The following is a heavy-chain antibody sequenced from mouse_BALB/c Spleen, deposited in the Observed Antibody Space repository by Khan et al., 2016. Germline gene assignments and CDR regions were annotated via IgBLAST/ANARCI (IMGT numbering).Heavy chain of an antibody. Sequence: EVELVESGGGLVKPGGSLKFSCAASGFTFSSYAMSWVRQTPEKWLEWVASISSGGSSFYPDILKDRFTISRDNARNILYLQMSSLRSEDTAMYYCATKVYYFDYWGQGTTLTVSS. J-gene: IGHJ2*01. V-gene: IGHV5-6-5*01. CDR1: GFTFSSYA. CDR2: ISSGGSS. CDR3: ATKVYYFDY.